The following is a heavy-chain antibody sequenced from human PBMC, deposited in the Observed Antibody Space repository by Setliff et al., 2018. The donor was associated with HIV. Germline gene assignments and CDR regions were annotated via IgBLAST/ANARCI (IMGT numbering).Heavy chain of an antibody. D-gene: IGHD3-3*01. CDR3: ARATYTTLFGVLMGGGLQY. CDR2: VSNGGDT. Sequence: SETLSLTCAVSGGSTNNYYLTWIRQPPGKGLEWIGSVSNGGDTNYNPSLKSRVSLSLDTSKTQFSLKLTSVTAADTAVYYCARATYTTLFGVLMGGGLQYWGPGTLVTVS. V-gene: IGHV4-59*01. J-gene: IGHJ4*02. CDR1: GGSTNNYY.